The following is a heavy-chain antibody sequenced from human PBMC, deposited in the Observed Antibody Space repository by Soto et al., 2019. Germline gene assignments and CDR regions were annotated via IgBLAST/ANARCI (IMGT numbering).Heavy chain of an antibody. CDR2: IYYSGST. Sequence: QVQLQESGPGLVKPSETLSLTCTVSGGSISSYYWSWIRQPPGKGLEWIGYIYYSGSTNYNPSLKTRVNISVDRSKSQISLKLSSVTAADTAVYYCARQGSRGYSYGWDGGLIDYWGQGTLVTVSS. CDR1: GGSISSYY. D-gene: IGHD5-18*01. J-gene: IGHJ4*02. CDR3: ARQGSRGYSYGWDGGLIDY. V-gene: IGHV4-59*08.